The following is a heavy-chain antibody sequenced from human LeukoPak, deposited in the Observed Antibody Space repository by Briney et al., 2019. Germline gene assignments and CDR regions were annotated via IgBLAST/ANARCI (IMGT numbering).Heavy chain of an antibody. D-gene: IGHD3-10*01. J-gene: IGHJ6*02. V-gene: IGHV3-48*01. CDR2: ISSSSSTI. Sequence: GGSLRLSCAASGFTFNSYAMSWVRQAPGKGLEWVSYISSSSSTIYYADSVKGRFTISRDNAKNSLYLQMNSLRAEDTAVYYCAREVLLWFGELLDYYGMDVWGQGTTVTVSS. CDR3: AREVLLWFGELLDYYGMDV. CDR1: GFTFNSYA.